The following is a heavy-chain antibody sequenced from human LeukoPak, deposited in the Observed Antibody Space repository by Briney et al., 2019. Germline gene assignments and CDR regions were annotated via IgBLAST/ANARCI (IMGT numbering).Heavy chain of an antibody. CDR3: ARGYSYGYVGDY. Sequence: PSETLSLTRTVSGGSVSSGSYYWSWIRQPPGKGLEWIGYIYYSGSTNYNPSLKSRVTISVDTSKNQFSLKLSSVTAADTAVYYCARGYSYGYVGDYWGQGTLVTVSS. CDR2: IYYSGST. CDR1: GGSVSSGSYY. D-gene: IGHD5-18*01. V-gene: IGHV4-61*01. J-gene: IGHJ4*02.